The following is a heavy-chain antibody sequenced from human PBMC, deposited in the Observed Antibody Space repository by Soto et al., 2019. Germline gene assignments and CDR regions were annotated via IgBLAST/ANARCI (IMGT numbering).Heavy chain of an antibody. Sequence: GGSLRLSCAASGFTFSSYAMHWVRQAPGKGLEWVAVISYDGSNKYYADSVKGRFTISRDNSKNTLYLQMNSLRAEDTAVYYCARDPRVVGATPFDYWGQGTLVTVSS. V-gene: IGHV3-30-3*01. CDR1: GFTFSSYA. CDR2: ISYDGSNK. CDR3: ARDPRVVGATPFDY. D-gene: IGHD1-26*01. J-gene: IGHJ4*02.